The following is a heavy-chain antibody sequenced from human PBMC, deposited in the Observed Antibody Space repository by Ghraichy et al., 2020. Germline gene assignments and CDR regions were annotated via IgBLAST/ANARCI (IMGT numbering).Heavy chain of an antibody. J-gene: IGHJ3*02. Sequence: GGSLRLSCAASGFNFSGSAIHWVRQASGKGLEWVGRIRTTTNNYATSSAASVKYRFTLSRDDSKNTAYLPMGNLKTEDTAVYYLTTNRRDGYNVEASDIWGQGTMVTVSS. CDR2: IRTTTNNYAT. CDR3: TTNRRDGYNVEASDI. D-gene: IGHD5-24*01. V-gene: IGHV3-73*01. CDR1: GFNFSGSA.